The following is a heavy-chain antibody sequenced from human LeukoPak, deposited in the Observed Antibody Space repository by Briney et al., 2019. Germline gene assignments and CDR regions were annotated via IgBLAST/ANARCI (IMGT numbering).Heavy chain of an antibody. CDR3: ARLPMAGGSPRYNWFDP. D-gene: IGHD3-10*01. Sequence: GASVKVSCKASGYTFTSYGISWVRQAPGQGLEWMGWISAYNGNTNYAQKLQGRVTMTTDTSTSTAYMELRSLRSDDTAVYYCARLPMAGGSPRYNWFDPWGQGTLVTVSS. J-gene: IGHJ5*02. CDR2: ISAYNGNT. V-gene: IGHV1-18*01. CDR1: GYTFTSYG.